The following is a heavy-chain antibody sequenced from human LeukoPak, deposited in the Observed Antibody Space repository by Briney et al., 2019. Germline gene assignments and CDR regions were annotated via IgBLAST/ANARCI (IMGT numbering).Heavy chain of an antibody. J-gene: IGHJ4*02. V-gene: IGHV1-2*02. Sequence: GASVKVSCKASGYTFTSYGISWVRQAPGQGLEWMGWINPNSGGTNYAQRFQGRVTMTRDTSISTAYMALSRLRSDDTAVYYCAGVSGRDFDYWGQGTLVTVSS. CDR2: INPNSGGT. CDR1: GYTFTSYG. CDR3: AGVSGRDFDY. D-gene: IGHD3-10*01.